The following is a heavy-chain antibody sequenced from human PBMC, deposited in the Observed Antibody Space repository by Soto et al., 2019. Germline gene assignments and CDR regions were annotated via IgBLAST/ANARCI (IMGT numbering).Heavy chain of an antibody. D-gene: IGHD4-4*01. J-gene: IGHJ4*02. Sequence: VQLLESGGGLVQPGGSLRLSCAASGFTFNAYAMTWVRQAPGKGLGWVSAIGGSGGNRYYADSVRGRFTISRDNSKDTVDLQMNSLRVEDTAVYYCARVASDYINSVDNWGQGILVTVSS. CDR3: ARVASDYINSVDN. V-gene: IGHV3-23*01. CDR1: GFTFNAYA. CDR2: IGGSGGNR.